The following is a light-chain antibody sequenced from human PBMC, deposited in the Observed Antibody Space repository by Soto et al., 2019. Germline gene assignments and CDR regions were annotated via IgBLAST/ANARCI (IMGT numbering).Light chain of an antibody. CDR1: QDISNY. V-gene: IGKV1-33*01. CDR3: QQYDNLPFT. CDR2: DAS. J-gene: IGKJ3*01. Sequence: DIQMTQSPSSLSASVGDRVTITCQASQDISNYLNWYQQKPGKAPKLLIYDASNLETGVPSRFSGSGSCTDFTFTISSLQPEDIATDYCQQYDNLPFTFGPGTKVDIK.